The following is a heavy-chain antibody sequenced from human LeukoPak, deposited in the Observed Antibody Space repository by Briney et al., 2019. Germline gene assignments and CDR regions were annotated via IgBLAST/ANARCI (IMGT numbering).Heavy chain of an antibody. V-gene: IGHV1-2*02. CDR3: ARDSYYDSSGYYYYYYYYMDV. D-gene: IGHD3-22*01. CDR2: INPNSGGT. J-gene: IGHJ6*03. Sequence: GASVKVSCKAPGYTFTGYYMHWVRQAPGQGLEWMGWINPNSGGTNYAQKLQGRVTMTTDTSTSTAYMELRSLRSDDTAVYYCARDSYYDSSGYYYYYYYYMDVWGKGTTVTVSS. CDR1: GYTFTGYY.